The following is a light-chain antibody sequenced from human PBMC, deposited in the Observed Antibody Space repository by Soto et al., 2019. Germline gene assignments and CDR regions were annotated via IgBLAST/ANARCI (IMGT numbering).Light chain of an antibody. CDR3: QSYDSSLSGYV. J-gene: IGLJ1*01. Sequence: QSVLTQPPSVSGAPGQRVTISCTGSSSNIGAGYDVYWYQQLPGTAPKLLIYANNNRPSGVPDRFAGSKSGTSVSLAITGLQSDDEADYYCQSYDSSLSGYVFGTGTKVTVL. CDR1: SSNIGAGYD. CDR2: ANN. V-gene: IGLV1-40*01.